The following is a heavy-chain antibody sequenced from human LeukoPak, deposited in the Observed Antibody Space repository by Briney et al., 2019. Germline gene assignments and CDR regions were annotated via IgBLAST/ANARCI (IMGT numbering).Heavy chain of an antibody. CDR1: GFTFHHYS. D-gene: IGHD5-12*01. J-gene: IGHJ4*02. V-gene: IGHV3-43*01. Sequence: PGGSLRLSCAASGFTFHHYSMHWVRQPPGKGLEWVSLISWDGGIKYYADSVRGRFTISRDNSKNSLSLEMNSLRTEDTALYYCAKDSNTGGYSFGSWGQGTLVTVTS. CDR3: AKDSNTGGYSFGS. CDR2: ISWDGGIK.